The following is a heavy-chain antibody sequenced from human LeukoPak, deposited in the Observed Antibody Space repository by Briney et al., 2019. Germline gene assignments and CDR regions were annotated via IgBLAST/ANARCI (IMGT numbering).Heavy chain of an antibody. D-gene: IGHD3-10*01. CDR3: ATFSAGKTGAFDN. Sequence: SVKVSCKASGVNFGTYGSGWVRRAPGQGLEWLGGIIPLFGHTYYAPKFRGRVTITADESKTTLNMHLVSLTSQDTVVYYCATFSAGKTGAFDNSGQGTMVIVSS. V-gene: IGHV1-69*01. CDR1: GVNFGTYG. J-gene: IGHJ4*03. CDR2: IIPLFGHT.